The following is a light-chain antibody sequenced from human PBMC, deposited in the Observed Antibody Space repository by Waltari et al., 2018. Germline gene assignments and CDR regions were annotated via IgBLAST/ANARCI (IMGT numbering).Light chain of an antibody. J-gene: IGLJ2*01. CDR3: YSAADNNLV. CDR2: KDS. V-gene: IGLV3-27*01. CDR1: VLAKKY. Sequence: SYELTQPSSVSVSPGQTARITCSGDVLAKKYARWFQQKPGQAPVLVIYKDSERPSGIPERFSGSSSVTTVTLTISGAQVEDEAYYYCYSAADNNLVFGGGTKLTVL.